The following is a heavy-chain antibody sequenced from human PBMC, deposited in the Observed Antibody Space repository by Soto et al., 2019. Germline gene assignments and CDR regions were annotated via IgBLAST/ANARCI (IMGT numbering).Heavy chain of an antibody. V-gene: IGHV1-24*01. J-gene: IGHJ4*02. D-gene: IGHD3-10*01. Sequence: ASVKVSCKVSGYTLTELSIHWVRQAPGKGLEWMGGFDPEDGETIYAQKFQGRVTMTEDTSTDTAYMELSSLRSEDTAVYYCASPTHGSGSYYLDFWRQGPLVTVSS. CDR2: FDPEDGET. CDR1: GYTLTELS. CDR3: ASPTHGSGSYYLDF.